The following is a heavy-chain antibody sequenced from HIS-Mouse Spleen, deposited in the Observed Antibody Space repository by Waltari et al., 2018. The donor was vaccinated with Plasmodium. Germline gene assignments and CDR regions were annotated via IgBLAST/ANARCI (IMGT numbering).Heavy chain of an antibody. D-gene: IGHD1-26*01. CDR3: ARADGSYWYVDL. V-gene: IGHV3-48*01. CDR2: SSRSSSTI. J-gene: IGHJ2*01. Sequence: EVQLVESGGGLVQPGGSLRLSCAASGFTFSSYSMNWFRQAPGKGLGWVSYSSRSSSTIYYEASVKGRFTISRDNAKTSLYLQMNSLRAEDTAVYYCARADGSYWYVDLWGRGTLVTVSS. CDR1: GFTFSSYS.